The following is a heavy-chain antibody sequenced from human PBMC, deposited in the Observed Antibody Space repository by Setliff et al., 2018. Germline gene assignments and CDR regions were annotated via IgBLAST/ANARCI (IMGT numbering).Heavy chain of an antibody. V-gene: IGHV3-30*02. CDR3: ARDHLTGGCIDN. CDR1: GFTFSSYG. Sequence: GGSLRLSCAASGFTFSSYGMHWVRQAPGKGLEWVAFIRYDGSNKYYADSVKGRFTISRDNAKNSVYLQMSSLRAEDTVVYYCARDHLTGGCIDNWGQGALVTVSS. D-gene: IGHD6-19*01. CDR2: IRYDGSNK. J-gene: IGHJ4*02.